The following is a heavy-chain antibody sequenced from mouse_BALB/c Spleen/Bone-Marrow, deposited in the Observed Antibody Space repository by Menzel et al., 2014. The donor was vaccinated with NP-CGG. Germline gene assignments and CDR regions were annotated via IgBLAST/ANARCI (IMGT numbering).Heavy chain of an antibody. Sequence: EVQLQQSGAELVKPGASVKLSCTASGFNIKDTYMHWVKQRPEQGLEWIGRIDPANGNTKYDPKFQGKATITADTSSNTPYLQLSSLTSEDTAVYCCARYCYSCCLDEWGKDSAHTVST. V-gene: IGHV14-3*02. CDR1: GFNIKDTY. CDR3: ARYCYSCCLDE. D-gene: IGHD3-1*01. CDR2: IDPANGNT. J-gene: IGHJ2*01.